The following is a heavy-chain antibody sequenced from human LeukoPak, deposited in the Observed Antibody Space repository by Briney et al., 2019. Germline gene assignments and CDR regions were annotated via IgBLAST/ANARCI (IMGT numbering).Heavy chain of an antibody. CDR1: GFPFSSYW. CDR3: TRVGYIDEGIDY. CDR2: IKQDGSKK. J-gene: IGHJ4*02. Sequence: GGSLRLSCVASGFPFSSYWMTWVRQAPGKGLEWVANIKQDGSKKSYGDSVKGRFTISRDNAKNSLYLQMNGLRAEDTAIYYCTRVGYIDEGIDYWGQGTLVTVSS. D-gene: IGHD5-24*01. V-gene: IGHV3-7*04.